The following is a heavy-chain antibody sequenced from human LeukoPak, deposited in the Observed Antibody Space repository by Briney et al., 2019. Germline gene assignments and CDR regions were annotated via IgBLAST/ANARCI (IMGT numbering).Heavy chain of an antibody. CDR3: ANPRGGYSSSQVRWDGMDV. CDR2: IVVGSGNT. Sequence: ASVKVSCKASGFTFTSSAVQWVRQARGQRLEWIGWIVVGSGNTNYAQKFQERVTITRDMSTSTAYMELSSLRSEDTAVYYCANPRGGYSSSQVRWDGMDVWGQGTTVTVSS. J-gene: IGHJ6*02. V-gene: IGHV1-58*01. CDR1: GFTFTSSA. D-gene: IGHD6-6*01.